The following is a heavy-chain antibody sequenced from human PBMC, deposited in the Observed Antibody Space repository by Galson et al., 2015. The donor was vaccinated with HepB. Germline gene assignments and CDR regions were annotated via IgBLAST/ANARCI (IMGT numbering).Heavy chain of an antibody. D-gene: IGHD4-23*01. V-gene: IGHV3-7*01. Sequence: SLRLSCAASGFTFRSYWMTWVRQAPGEGLEWVANINEDGSEKNYGDSVKGRFTTSRDNAKSSLYLQMNTLTVEDTAAYYCVRDTSPTADYGGGSVWYDAIDIWGQGTMVTVSS. J-gene: IGHJ3*02. CDR3: VRDTSPTADYGGGSVWYDAIDI. CDR2: INEDGSEK. CDR1: GFTFRSYW.